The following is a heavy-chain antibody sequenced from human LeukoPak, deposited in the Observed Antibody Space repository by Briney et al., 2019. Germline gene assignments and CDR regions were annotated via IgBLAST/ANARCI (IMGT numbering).Heavy chain of an antibody. CDR3: AKDRLLNCRGDCYIFDY. CDR1: GFTFSSYA. CDR2: ISGSGGST. D-gene: IGHD2-21*02. J-gene: IGHJ4*02. Sequence: GGSLRLSCVVSGFTFSSYAMSWVRQAPGKGLEWVSGISGSGGSTYYADSVKGRFSISRDNSKNTLYLQVNGLRTEDTAVYYCAKDRLLNCRGDCYIFDYWGQGTVVTVSS. V-gene: IGHV3-23*01.